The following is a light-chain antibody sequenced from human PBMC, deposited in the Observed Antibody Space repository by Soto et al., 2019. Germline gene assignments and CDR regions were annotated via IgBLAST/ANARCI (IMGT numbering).Light chain of an antibody. V-gene: IGKV3-11*01. J-gene: IGKJ4*01. CDR1: QSVGFY. CDR2: DTS. Sequence: VLTQSPATLSLSPGERATLSCRASQSVGFYLAWYQQKPGQAPRLLIYDTSKRAPGIPARFSGSGSGTDFTLTITSVEPEEFAVYYCQQRNDWPPATFGGGTKVEIK. CDR3: QQRNDWPPAT.